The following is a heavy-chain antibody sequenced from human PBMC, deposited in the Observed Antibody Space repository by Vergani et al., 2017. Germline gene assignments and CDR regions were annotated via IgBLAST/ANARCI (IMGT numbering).Heavy chain of an antibody. Sequence: QVQLVQSGAEVKKPGASVKVSCKASGYIFSGYYIHWVRQAPGQGLEGMAWINPNRGGTKYAQKFQGRVTMTRDTSISTAYMELSRLISDDTAVYYCARGYCSSTSCSEAYYYYMDVWGKGTTVTVSS. V-gene: IGHV1-2*02. CDR2: INPNRGGT. J-gene: IGHJ6*03. CDR3: ARGYCSSTSCSEAYYYYMDV. D-gene: IGHD2-2*01. CDR1: GYIFSGYY.